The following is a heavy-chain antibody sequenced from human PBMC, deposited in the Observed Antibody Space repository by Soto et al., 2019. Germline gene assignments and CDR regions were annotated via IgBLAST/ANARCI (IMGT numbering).Heavy chain of an antibody. J-gene: IGHJ6*02. CDR2: ISYDGGIQ. V-gene: IGHV3-30-3*01. D-gene: IGHD1-26*01. CDR1: GFTFNTYT. Sequence: GGSLRLSCAASGFTFNTYTMHWVRQAPGEGLEWVALISYDGGIQYYGDSMRGRFTISRDNSKSTLYLQMNSLRTEDTALYYCAKDIEQAYYYGMDVWGQGTTVTVSS. CDR3: AKDIEQAYYYGMDV.